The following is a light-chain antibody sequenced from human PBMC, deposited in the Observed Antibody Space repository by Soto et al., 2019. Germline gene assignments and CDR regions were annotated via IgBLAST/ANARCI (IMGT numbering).Light chain of an antibody. CDR3: LQSIQLPHT. CDR2: EVS. V-gene: IGKV2D-29*01. Sequence: DIVMTQTPLSLSVTPGQPASISCKSSQSLLHSDGKTYVYWYLQKPGQPPQLLIYEVSNRFSGEQDRFSGGWSGTDFTMISSRGEAEVVGFYYCLQSIQLPHTFGGGTKVEIK. J-gene: IGKJ4*01. CDR1: QSLLHSDGKTY.